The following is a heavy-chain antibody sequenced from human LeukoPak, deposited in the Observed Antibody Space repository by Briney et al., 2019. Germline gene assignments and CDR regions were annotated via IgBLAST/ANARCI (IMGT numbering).Heavy chain of an antibody. D-gene: IGHD3/OR15-3a*01. V-gene: IGHV3-48*04. CDR2: ISSSSGTI. Sequence: GGSLRLSCAASGFTFSTYSMNWVRQAPGKGLEWVSYISSSSGTIYYADSVKGRFTISRDNAKNSLYLQVNSLRAEDTAVYYCARDFWTPHDWGQGTLVTVSS. J-gene: IGHJ4*02. CDR3: ARDFWTPHD. CDR1: GFTFSTYS.